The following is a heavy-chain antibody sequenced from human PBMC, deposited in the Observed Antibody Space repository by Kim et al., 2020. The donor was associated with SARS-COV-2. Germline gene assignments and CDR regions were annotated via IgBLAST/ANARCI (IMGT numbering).Heavy chain of an antibody. J-gene: IGHJ4*02. Sequence: TAYAASVKGRFTVSRDDSKNTAYLQMTSLKIEDTAVYYCVRSLASSNDYWGQGTLVTVSS. V-gene: IGHV3-73*01. CDR2: T. D-gene: IGHD3-10*01. CDR3: VRSLASSNDY.